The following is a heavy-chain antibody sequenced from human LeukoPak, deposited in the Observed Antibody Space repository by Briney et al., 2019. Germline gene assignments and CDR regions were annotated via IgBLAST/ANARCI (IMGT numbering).Heavy chain of an antibody. D-gene: IGHD1-26*01. CDR2: IRYDGSNK. CDR1: GFTFSSYG. Sequence: GGSLRLSCAASGFTFSSYGMHWVRQAPGKGLEWVAFIRYDGSNKYYADSVKGRFTISRDNSKNTLYLQMNSLRAEDTAVYYCAKPPQYSGSYDRYYYYMDVWGKGTTVTVSS. J-gene: IGHJ6*03. CDR3: AKPPQYSGSYDRYYYYMDV. V-gene: IGHV3-30*02.